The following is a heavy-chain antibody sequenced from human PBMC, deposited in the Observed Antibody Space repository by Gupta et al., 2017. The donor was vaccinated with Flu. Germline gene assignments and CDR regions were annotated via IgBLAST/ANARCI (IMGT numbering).Heavy chain of an antibody. Sequence: QVQLQPWGAGLLKPSETLSLTCAVYGGSFSGHYWSWIRQPPGKGLEWIGEIKHSGSTNYNPSLKSRVTISVDTSKNQFSLKLSSVTAADTAVYYCARDGGIATAGTHNNWFDPWGQGTLVTVSS. CDR2: IKHSGST. D-gene: IGHD6-13*01. J-gene: IGHJ5*02. V-gene: IGHV4-34*01. CDR1: GGSFSGHY. CDR3: ARDGGIATAGTHNNWFDP.